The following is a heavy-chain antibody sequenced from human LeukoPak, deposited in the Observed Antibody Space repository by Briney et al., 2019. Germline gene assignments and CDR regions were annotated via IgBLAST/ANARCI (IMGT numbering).Heavy chain of an antibody. D-gene: IGHD3-10*01. CDR1: GYPFAGYF. Sequence: WASVKVSCKASGYPFAGYFIHWVRQAPGQGLEWMGWINPKTGGTNYARKFQGRVTMNRDTSVNTVYMDLSRLTSDDTAVYYCARVGGPRGSQDYYYGMDVWGQGTTVIVSS. V-gene: IGHV1-2*02. J-gene: IGHJ6*02. CDR2: INPKTGGT. CDR3: ARVGGPRGSQDYYYGMDV.